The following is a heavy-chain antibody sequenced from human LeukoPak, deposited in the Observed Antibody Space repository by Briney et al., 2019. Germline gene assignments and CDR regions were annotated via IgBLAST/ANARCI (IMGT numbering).Heavy chain of an antibody. D-gene: IGHD3-22*01. CDR1: TSH. J-gene: IGHJ5*01. CDR3: ARDFWNFYDSSGYYRGFDS. CDR2: IGSYEGDT. Sequence: ASAKVSCKATSHISWVRQAPGQGLEWMGWIGSYEGDTYYAQKFQGRVTVTTDTSTNTAYMELRSLRADDTAVYYCARDFWNFYDSSGYYRGFDSWGQGTLVTVSS. V-gene: IGHV1-18*01.